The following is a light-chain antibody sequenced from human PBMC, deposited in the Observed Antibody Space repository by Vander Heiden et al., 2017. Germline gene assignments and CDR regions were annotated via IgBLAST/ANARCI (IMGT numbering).Light chain of an antibody. Sequence: QPALTQPASVSGSPGQTMTISSIGTSSDIGNNYVSWYQQPPGKAPKLMIYDVSERPSGVSNRFSGSKSGKTASLTISGLQAEDEADYYCCSSISNSIVVFGGGTKLTVL. J-gene: IGLJ2*01. CDR3: CSSISNSIVV. V-gene: IGLV2-14*03. CDR2: DVS. CDR1: SSDIGNNY.